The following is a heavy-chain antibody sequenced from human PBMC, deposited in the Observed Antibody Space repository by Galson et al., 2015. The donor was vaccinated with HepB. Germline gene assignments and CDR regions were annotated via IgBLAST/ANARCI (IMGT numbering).Heavy chain of an antibody. D-gene: IGHD2-15*01. V-gene: IGHV3-21*01. CDR2: ISSSSSYI. Sequence: LRLSCAASGFSLSNYNMNWVRQAPGKGLEWVSSISSSSSYIYYADSVKGRFTISRDNAKNSLYLQMNSLRVEDMAVYYCARVGYCSGGTCYGYNYYYMDVWGIGTTVTVSS. CDR3: ARVGYCSGGTCYGYNYYYMDV. J-gene: IGHJ6*03. CDR1: GFSLSNYN.